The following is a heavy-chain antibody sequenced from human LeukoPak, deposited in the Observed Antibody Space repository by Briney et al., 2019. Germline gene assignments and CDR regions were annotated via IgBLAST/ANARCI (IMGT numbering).Heavy chain of an antibody. Sequence: PGGSLRLSCAASGFTFSSYAMNWVRQAPGKGLEWVSAISGSGGSTYYADSVKGRFTISRDNSKNTLYLQMNRLRVEDTAVYYCARKEIQIPLPYFDYWGQGSLVTVSS. D-gene: IGHD3-9*01. CDR1: GFTFSSYA. V-gene: IGHV3-23*01. CDR3: ARKEIQIPLPYFDY. J-gene: IGHJ4*02. CDR2: ISGSGGST.